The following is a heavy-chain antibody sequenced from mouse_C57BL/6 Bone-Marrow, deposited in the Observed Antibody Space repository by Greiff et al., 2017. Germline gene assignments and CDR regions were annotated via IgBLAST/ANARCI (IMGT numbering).Heavy chain of an antibody. CDR3: ARLYPFDD. CDR2: ISSGSSTI. CDR1: GFTFSDYG. Sequence: EVQVVESGGGLVKPGGSLKLSCAASGFTFSDYGMHWVRQAPEKGLEWVAYISSGSSTIYYADTVKGRFTISRDNAKNTMYLQMTSLRSEDTAMYYCARLYPFDDGGKGTTLTVSS. V-gene: IGHV5-17*01. J-gene: IGHJ2*01.